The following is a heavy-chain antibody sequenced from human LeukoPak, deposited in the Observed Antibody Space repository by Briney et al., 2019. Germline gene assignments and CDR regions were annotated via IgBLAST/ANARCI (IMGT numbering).Heavy chain of an antibody. Sequence: SETLSLTCIVSAGSTRGYYWSWIRQPPGKGLEWIGCTYCSGSTKYNPSLKSRVTISIDTSERQFSLKLSSVTAADTAAYYCARHMTVTYDAFDIWGQGTMVTVSS. CDR1: AGSTRGYY. D-gene: IGHD3-22*01. CDR3: ARHMTVTYDAFDI. V-gene: IGHV4-59*08. J-gene: IGHJ3*02. CDR2: TYCSGST.